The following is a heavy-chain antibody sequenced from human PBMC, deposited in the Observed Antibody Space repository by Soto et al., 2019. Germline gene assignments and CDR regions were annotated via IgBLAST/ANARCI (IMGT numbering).Heavy chain of an antibody. CDR1: GFTFNTHA. D-gene: IGHD3-3*01. CDR2: ISGDGETT. Sequence: EVQVLESGGGLLQPGGSLRLSCVASGFTFNTHAMTWVRQGPGMGLEWTSSISGDGETTYYADSVKGRFTVSRDNSKNTLYLQMNSLRVEDTATYYCVKDWSGNKCPCMHVWGQGTRVTVSS. J-gene: IGHJ6*02. CDR3: VKDWSGNKCPCMHV. V-gene: IGHV3-23*01.